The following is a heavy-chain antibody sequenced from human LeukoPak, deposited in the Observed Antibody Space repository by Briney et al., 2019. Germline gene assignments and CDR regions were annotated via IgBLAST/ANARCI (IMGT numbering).Heavy chain of an antibody. Sequence: GGPLRLSCAASGFTVGNNYMSWVRQAPGKGLEWVSFLYSGGSTYYADSVKGRFTVSRHNSRNTVFLEMNSLRPEETAVYYCARTKFGGSPYFDYWGQGTLVTVSS. D-gene: IGHD3-10*01. V-gene: IGHV3-53*04. CDR1: GFTVGNNY. J-gene: IGHJ4*02. CDR2: LYSGGST. CDR3: ARTKFGGSPYFDY.